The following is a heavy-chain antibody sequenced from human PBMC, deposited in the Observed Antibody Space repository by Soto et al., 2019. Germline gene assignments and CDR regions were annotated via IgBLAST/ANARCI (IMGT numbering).Heavy chain of an antibody. J-gene: IGHJ6*02. D-gene: IGHD6-13*01. CDR3: ARDSPTYSSRSSTYGMDV. V-gene: IGHV3-53*01. CDR1: GFTVSSNY. CDR2: IYSGGST. Sequence: GGSLRLSCAASGFTVSSNYMSWVRQAPGKGLEWVSVIYSGGSTYYADSVKGRFTISRDNSKNTLYLQMNSLRAEDTAVYYCARDSPTYSSRSSTYGMDVWGQGTTVTVSS.